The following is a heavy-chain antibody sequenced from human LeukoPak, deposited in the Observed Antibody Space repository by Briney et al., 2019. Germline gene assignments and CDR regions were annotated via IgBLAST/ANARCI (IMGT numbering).Heavy chain of an antibody. CDR2: ISWNSASV. V-gene: IGHV3-9*01. Sequence: SGRSLRLSCEASGFTFDDYGMHWVRQAPGKGLEWVTTISWNSASVGYVDSVKGRFTISRDNAKKTLYLQMNSLRPEDTALYYCAKDYGYSSSWYDYWGQGTLVTVSS. CDR3: AKDYGYSSSWYDY. D-gene: IGHD6-13*01. J-gene: IGHJ4*02. CDR1: GFTFDDYG.